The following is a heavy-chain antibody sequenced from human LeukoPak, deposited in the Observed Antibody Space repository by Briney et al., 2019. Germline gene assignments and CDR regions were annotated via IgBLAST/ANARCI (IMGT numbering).Heavy chain of an antibody. D-gene: IGHD4-17*01. CDR3: ARSSVTAVLGPLDY. J-gene: IGHJ4*02. CDR2: INRDGSST. Sequence: GGSLRLSCAASGFTFSSHWIHWVRQAPGKGLVWVSGINRDGSSTSYADSVKGRFTISRDNAMNTLYLQMNSLRAEDTAVYYCARSSVTAVLGPLDYWGQGTLVTVSS. V-gene: IGHV3-74*01. CDR1: GFTFSSHW.